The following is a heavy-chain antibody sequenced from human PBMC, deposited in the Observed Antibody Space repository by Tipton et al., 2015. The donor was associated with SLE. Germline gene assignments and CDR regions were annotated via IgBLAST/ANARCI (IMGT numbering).Heavy chain of an antibody. D-gene: IGHD1-1*01. Sequence: QLVQSGAEVKKPGASVKVSCKASGYTFTNYGFSWVRQAPGRGLEWMGWISAYNGNTKYTDILQGRLTLTTDTSTSTAYMELRSLTADDTALYYCAREKLPGDFDYWGQGTLVTVSS. CDR2: ISAYNGNT. J-gene: IGHJ4*02. CDR3: AREKLPGDFDY. CDR1: GYTFTNYG. V-gene: IGHV1-18*01.